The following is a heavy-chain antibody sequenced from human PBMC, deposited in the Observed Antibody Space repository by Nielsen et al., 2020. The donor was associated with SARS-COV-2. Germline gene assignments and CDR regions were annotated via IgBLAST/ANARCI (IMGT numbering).Heavy chain of an antibody. V-gene: IGHV5-51*01. CDR1: GYSFTSYW. CDR2: IYPGDTVT. Sequence: GGSLRLSCKGSGYSFTSYWIGWVPLMHGKGLEWMGIIYPGDTVTRYSPSFQGKVTISADKSISTAYLQWSSLKASDTAMYYCASSGIIAAADEIYFDYWGQGTLVTVSS. J-gene: IGHJ4*02. CDR3: ASSGIIAAADEIYFDY. D-gene: IGHD6-13*01.